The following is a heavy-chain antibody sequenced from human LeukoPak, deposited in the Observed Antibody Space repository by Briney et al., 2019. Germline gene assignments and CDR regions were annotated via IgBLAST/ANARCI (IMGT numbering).Heavy chain of an antibody. CDR2: SGSSTI. J-gene: IGHJ4*02. V-gene: IGHV3-48*04. CDR3: ARDGDYYEWFS. Sequence: GGSLRLSCEASGFTFSIYSMSSGSSTIYYADSVKGRFTISRDNAKNSLYLQMNSLRAEDTAVYYCARDGDYYEWFSWGQGTLVTVSS. CDR1: GFTFSIYS. D-gene: IGHD2-21*01.